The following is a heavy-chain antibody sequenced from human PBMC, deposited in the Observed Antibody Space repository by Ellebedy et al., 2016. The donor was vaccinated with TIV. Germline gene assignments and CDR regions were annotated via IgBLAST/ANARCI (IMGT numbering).Heavy chain of an antibody. J-gene: IGHJ6*03. D-gene: IGHD4-17*01. CDR1: VYTFTNYG. CDR2: ISGYNGNT. V-gene: IGHV1-18*01. CDR3: ARFPGPLRRNYYYYMDV. Sequence: ASVKVSXKASVYTFTNYGISWVRQAPGQGLELMGWISGYNGNTNYAQKLQGGVTMTTDTSTSTAYMELRSLRSDDTAVYYCARFPGPLRRNYYYYMDVWGKGTTVTVSS.